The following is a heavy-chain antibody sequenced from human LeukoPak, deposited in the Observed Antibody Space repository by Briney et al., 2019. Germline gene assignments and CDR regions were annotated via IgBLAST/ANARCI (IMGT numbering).Heavy chain of an antibody. D-gene: IGHD5-12*01. Sequence: ASVKVSCKASGYTFTGYYMHWVRQAPGQGLEWMGWINPNSGGTNYAQKFQGRVTMTRDTSISTAYMELSRLRSDDTAVYYCAGDPQGGYSGYDPDYWGQGTLVTVSS. CDR2: INPNSGGT. CDR1: GYTFTGYY. CDR3: AGDPQGGYSGYDPDY. J-gene: IGHJ4*02. V-gene: IGHV1-2*02.